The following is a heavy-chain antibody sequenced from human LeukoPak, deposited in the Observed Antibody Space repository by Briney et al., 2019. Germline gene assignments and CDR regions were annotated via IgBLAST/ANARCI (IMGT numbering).Heavy chain of an antibody. Sequence: ASVKVSCKASGYTFTSYAMNWVRQAPGQGLEWMGGIIPIFGTANYAQKFQGRVTITADESTSTAYMELSSLRSEDTAVYYCASHYYDSSGYYRQYFDYWGQGTLVTVSS. CDR2: IIPIFGTA. V-gene: IGHV1-69*13. D-gene: IGHD3-22*01. CDR3: ASHYYDSSGYYRQYFDY. J-gene: IGHJ4*02. CDR1: GYTFTSYA.